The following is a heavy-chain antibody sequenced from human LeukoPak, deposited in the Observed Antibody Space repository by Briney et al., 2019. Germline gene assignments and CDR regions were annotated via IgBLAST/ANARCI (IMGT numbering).Heavy chain of an antibody. D-gene: IGHD3-22*01. J-gene: IGHJ4*02. Sequence: SETLSLTCTVSGGSISTYYWSWIRQPPGKGLEWIGYIYYSGSTHYNPSLKSRVTISLDTSKNQFSLELNSVTAADTAMYYCARSFSPNYYDLLDYWGQGTLVTVSS. V-gene: IGHV4-59*01. CDR1: GGSISTYY. CDR3: ARSFSPNYYDLLDY. CDR2: IYYSGST.